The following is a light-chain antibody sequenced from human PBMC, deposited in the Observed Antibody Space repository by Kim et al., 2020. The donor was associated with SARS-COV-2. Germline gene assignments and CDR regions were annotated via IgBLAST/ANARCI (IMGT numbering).Light chain of an antibody. V-gene: IGLV10-54*01. CDR3: SAWDRSLNAVV. J-gene: IGLJ2*01. Sequence: QPAKLTCTGNSNNVGFQGAAWLQQRQGHPPKVLSDRNNSRPTGISERFSASRSGNTASLTITGLQPEDEADYYCSAWDRSLNAVVFGGGTQLTVL. CDR1: SNNVGFQG. CDR2: RNN.